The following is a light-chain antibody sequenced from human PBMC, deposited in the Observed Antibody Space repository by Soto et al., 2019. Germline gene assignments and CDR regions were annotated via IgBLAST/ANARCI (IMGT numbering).Light chain of an antibody. J-gene: IGKJ4*01. CDR1: QDINSR. Sequence: DIQMTQSPSSVSASVGDRVTITCRASQDINSRLAWYQQKPGKAPKLLIYFAFNLESGVPSRFIGSGSGTDFTHTITSLQPEDFATYYCQQADSLPRTFGGGTKVDIK. CDR3: QQADSLPRT. CDR2: FAF. V-gene: IGKV1-12*01.